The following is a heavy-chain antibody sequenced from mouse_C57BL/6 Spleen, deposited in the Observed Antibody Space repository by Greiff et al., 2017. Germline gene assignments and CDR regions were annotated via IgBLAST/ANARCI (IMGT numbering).Heavy chain of an antibody. V-gene: IGHV1-82*01. D-gene: IGHD3-2*02. CDR1: GYAFSSSW. CDR3: ARCDSSGFSYYAMDY. CDR2: IYPGDGDT. Sequence: QVQLQQSGPELVKPGASVKISCKASGYAFSSSWMNWVKQRPGKGLEWIGRIYPGDGDTTYNGKFKGKATLTADKSSSTAYMQLSSLTSEDSAVYFCARCDSSGFSYYAMDYWGQGTSVTVSS. J-gene: IGHJ4*01.